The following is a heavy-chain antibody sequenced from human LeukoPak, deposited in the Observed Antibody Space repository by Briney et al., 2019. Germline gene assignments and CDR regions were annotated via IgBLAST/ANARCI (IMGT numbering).Heavy chain of an antibody. Sequence: PSETLSLTCTVSGGPISSYYWSWIRQPPGKGLEWIGYIYYSGSTNYNPSLKSRVTISVDTSKNQFSLKLSSVTAADTAVYYCARGGEYQLPPAAYFDYWGQGTLVTVSS. CDR3: ARGGEYQLPPAAYFDY. D-gene: IGHD2-2*01. V-gene: IGHV4-59*01. CDR2: IYYSGST. CDR1: GGPISSYY. J-gene: IGHJ4*02.